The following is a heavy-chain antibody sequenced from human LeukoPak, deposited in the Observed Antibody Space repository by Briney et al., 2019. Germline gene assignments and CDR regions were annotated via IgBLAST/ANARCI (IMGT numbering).Heavy chain of an antibody. Sequence: ASVKVSCKTSGYTFTGYYMHWVRQAPGQGLEWMGWINPNSGGTNYAQKFQERVTITRDMSTSTAYMELSSLRSEDTAVYYCAADRGAARSDLDVFDIWGQGTMVTVSS. CDR2: INPNSGGT. CDR1: GYTFTGYY. J-gene: IGHJ3*02. CDR3: AADRGAARSDLDVFDI. D-gene: IGHD6-6*01. V-gene: IGHV1-2*02.